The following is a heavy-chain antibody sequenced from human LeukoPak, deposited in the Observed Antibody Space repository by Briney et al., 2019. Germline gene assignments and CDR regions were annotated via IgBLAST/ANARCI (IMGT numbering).Heavy chain of an antibody. D-gene: IGHD3-22*01. CDR3: AKGSYYDSSGTYYFDY. CDR2: ISGSGGST. V-gene: IGHV3-23*01. CDR1: GFTFSSYA. Sequence: GSLRLSCAASGFTFSSYAMSWVRQAPGKGLEWVSAISGSGGSTYYADSVKGRFTISRDKSKNALYLQMNSLRAEDTALYYCAKGSYYDSSGTYYFDYWGQGTLVTVSS. J-gene: IGHJ4*02.